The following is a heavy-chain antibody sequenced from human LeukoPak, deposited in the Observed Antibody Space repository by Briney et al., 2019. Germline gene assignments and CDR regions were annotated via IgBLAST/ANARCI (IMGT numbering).Heavy chain of an antibody. CDR1: GGSVSSGNYY. D-gene: IGHD3-16*01. CDR3: ARQRGLHTLDY. V-gene: IGHV4-39*01. CDR2: INHSGST. Sequence: PSETLSLTCNVSGGSVSSGNYYWSWIRQPPGKGLEWIGEINHSGSTNYNPSLKSRVTISVDTSKNQFSLKLSSVTAADTAVYYCARQRGLHTLDYWGRGTLVTVSA. J-gene: IGHJ4*02.